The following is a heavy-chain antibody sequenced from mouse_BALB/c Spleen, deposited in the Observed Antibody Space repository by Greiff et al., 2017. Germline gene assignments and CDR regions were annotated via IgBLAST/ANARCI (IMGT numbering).Heavy chain of an antibody. Sequence: QVQLQQSGAELARPGASVKLSCKASGYTFTSYWMQWVKQRPGQGLEWIGAIYPGDGDTRYTQKFKGKATLTADKSSSTAYMQLSSLASEDTAVYYCARRRDGAMDYWGQGTSVTVSS. V-gene: IGHV1-87*01. CDR1: GYTFTSYW. J-gene: IGHJ4*01. CDR2: IYPGDGDT. D-gene: IGHD3-3*01. CDR3: ARRRDGAMDY.